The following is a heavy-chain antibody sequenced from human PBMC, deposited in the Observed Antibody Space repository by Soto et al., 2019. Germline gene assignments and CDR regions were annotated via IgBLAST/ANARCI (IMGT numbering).Heavy chain of an antibody. D-gene: IGHD5-12*01. V-gene: IGHV4-39*01. CDR2: IHYSGST. CDR3: ANAPFYSGYDWGERTPRFDY. Sequence: SETLSLTCTVSGGSVSSNTYYWVWIRQPPGKGLEWIGSIHYSGSTYYNPSLKSRVTISVDTSKNQFSLKLSSVTAADTAVYYCANAPFYSGYDWGERTPRFDYWGQGTRVTVSS. CDR1: GGSVSSNTYY. J-gene: IGHJ4*02.